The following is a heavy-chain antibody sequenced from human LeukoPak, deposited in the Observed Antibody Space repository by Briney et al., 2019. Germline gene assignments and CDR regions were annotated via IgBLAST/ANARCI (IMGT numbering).Heavy chain of an antibody. CDR1: GGPISSYY. D-gene: IGHD3-22*01. Sequence: SETLSLTCTVSGGPISSYYWSWIRQPPGKGLEWIGYIYYSGSTNYNPSLKSRVTISVDTSKNQFSLKLSSVTAADTAVYYCARWREDYYDSSGNYYFDYWGQGTLVTVSS. V-gene: IGHV4-59*01. CDR3: ARWREDYYDSSGNYYFDY. CDR2: IYYSGST. J-gene: IGHJ4*02.